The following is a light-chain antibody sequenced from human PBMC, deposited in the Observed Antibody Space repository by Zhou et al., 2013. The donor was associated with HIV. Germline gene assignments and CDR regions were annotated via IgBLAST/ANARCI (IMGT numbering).Light chain of an antibody. CDR3: QQYDNRPYT. V-gene: IGKV3-15*01. CDR2: GVS. CDR1: QSISTS. J-gene: IGKJ5*01. Sequence: EIVLTQSPGTLSVSPGDRVTLSCRASQSISTSLAWYQQKPGQAPRLLIYGVSTRATGIPARFSGSGSGTEFTLTISSLQSEDFAVYYCQQYDNRPYTFGQGTRLETK.